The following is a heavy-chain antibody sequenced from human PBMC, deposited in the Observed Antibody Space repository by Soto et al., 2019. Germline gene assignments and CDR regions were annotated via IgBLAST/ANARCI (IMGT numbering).Heavy chain of an antibody. V-gene: IGHV4-31*03. J-gene: IGHJ4*02. D-gene: IGHD5-12*01. CDR3: ARDNPYSGYDLPSYYFDY. CDR2: IYYSGST. Sequence: QVQLQESGPGLVKPSQTLSLTCTVSGGSISSGGYYWSWIRQHPGKGLEWIGYIYYSGSTYYNPSLKSRVTISVDTSKNQFSLKLSSVTAADTAVYYCARDNPYSGYDLPSYYFDYWGQGTLVTVSS. CDR1: GGSISSGGYY.